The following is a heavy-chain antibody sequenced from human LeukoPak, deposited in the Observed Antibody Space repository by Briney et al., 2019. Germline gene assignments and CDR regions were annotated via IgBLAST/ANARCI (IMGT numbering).Heavy chain of an antibody. J-gene: IGHJ4*02. Sequence: SVKVSCKDSGGKFSHYADDWVRQTPGQGLGWMGRINPFVGLATYAQTFQGRLTITADKSTSPVYMELRRLTSDDAGVYYCARGNTIVSTLAYWGQGTLVSVSS. V-gene: IGHV1-69*04. CDR3: ARGNTIVSTLAY. CDR2: INPFVGLA. CDR1: GGKFSHYA. D-gene: IGHD2/OR15-2a*01.